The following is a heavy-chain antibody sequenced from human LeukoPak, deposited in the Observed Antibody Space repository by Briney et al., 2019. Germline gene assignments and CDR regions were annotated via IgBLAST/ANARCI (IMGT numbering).Heavy chain of an antibody. CDR2: IRYDGSNK. J-gene: IGHJ6*03. CDR3: AKDRSMVREVSIRFRRSGTMDV. CDR1: GFIFSSYG. D-gene: IGHD3-10*01. V-gene: IGHV3-30*02. Sequence: GGSLRLSCAESGFIFSSYGMHWVRQALGKGLEWVAFIRYDGSNKYYADSVKGRFTISRDNSKNMLYLQMNSLRAEDTAGYYLAKDRSMVREVSIRFRRSGTMDVWGKGTTVTISS.